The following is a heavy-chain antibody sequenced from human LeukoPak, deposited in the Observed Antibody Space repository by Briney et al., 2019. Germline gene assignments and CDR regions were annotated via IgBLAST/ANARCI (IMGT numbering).Heavy chain of an antibody. D-gene: IGHD5-18*01. J-gene: IGHJ4*02. Sequence: GGSLRLSCAASRFTFSSYGMHWVRQAPGNGLEWVALISYDGSNKYYTDSVKGRFTISRDYSKNTLYLQMDSLRAEDAAVYYCAKDRGYSYGDFDYWGQGTLVTVSS. CDR3: AKDRGYSYGDFDY. CDR2: ISYDGSNK. CDR1: RFTFSSYG. V-gene: IGHV3-30*18.